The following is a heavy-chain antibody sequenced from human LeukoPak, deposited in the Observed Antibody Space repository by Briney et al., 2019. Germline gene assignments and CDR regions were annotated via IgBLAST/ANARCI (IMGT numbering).Heavy chain of an antibody. Sequence: GRSLRLSCAASGFTFSSYSMNWVRQAPGKGLEWVSSISSSSSYIYYADSVKGRFTISRDNAKNSLYLQMNSLRAEDTAVYYCARDLQRIAVAGAFDYWGQGTLVTVSS. CDR2: ISSSSSYI. CDR3: ARDLQRIAVAGAFDY. CDR1: GFTFSSYS. V-gene: IGHV3-21*01. D-gene: IGHD6-19*01. J-gene: IGHJ4*02.